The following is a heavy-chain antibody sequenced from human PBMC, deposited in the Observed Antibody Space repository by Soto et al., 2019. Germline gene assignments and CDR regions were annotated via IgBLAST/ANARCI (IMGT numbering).Heavy chain of an antibody. CDR3: ARGVVEVRAVGYYYYAMDA. V-gene: IGHV1-69*19. CDR1: AGTFRSYS. Sequence: QVQMVQSGAEVKKPGTSVKFSCKAAAGTFRSYSITWVRQAPGQGLEWMGGIIPMFGTANYAQKFQGRVTITADQSTRTAYMELTSLRSEDTAVYYCARGVVEVRAVGYYYYAMDAWGQGTTVTVSS. D-gene: IGHD2-21*01. J-gene: IGHJ6*02. CDR2: IIPMFGTA.